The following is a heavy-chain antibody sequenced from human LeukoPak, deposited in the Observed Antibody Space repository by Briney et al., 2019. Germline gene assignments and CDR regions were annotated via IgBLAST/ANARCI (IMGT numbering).Heavy chain of an antibody. CDR2: FDPEDGET. D-gene: IGHD3-10*01. V-gene: IGHV1-24*01. CDR1: GYTLTELS. Sequence: ASVKVSCKVSGYTLTELSMHWVRQAPGKGLEWMGGFDPEDGETIYAQKFQGRVTMTEDTSTDTAYMELSSLRSEDTAVYYCATVGYYGSGSYYNLVYWFDPWGQGTLVTVSS. J-gene: IGHJ5*02. CDR3: ATVGYYGSGSYYNLVYWFDP.